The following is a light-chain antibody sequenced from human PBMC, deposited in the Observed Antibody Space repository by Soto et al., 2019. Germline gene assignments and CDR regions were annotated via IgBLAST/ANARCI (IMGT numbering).Light chain of an antibody. CDR1: QSVSSN. CDR2: GAS. Sequence: EIVMTQSPATLSVSPGVRATLSCRASQSVSSNLAWYQQKPGQAPRLLIYGASTRATGIPARFSGSGSGTEFTLTISSLQSEDFAVYYCQQYNNWPPPTFGQGTKVEIK. CDR3: QQYNNWPPPT. J-gene: IGKJ1*01. V-gene: IGKV3-15*01.